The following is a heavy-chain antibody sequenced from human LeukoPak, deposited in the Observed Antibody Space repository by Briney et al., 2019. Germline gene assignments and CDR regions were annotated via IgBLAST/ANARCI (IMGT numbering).Heavy chain of an antibody. CDR2: IYPSGST. V-gene: IGHV4-4*07. CDR1: GGSISSYY. CDR3: ARDLGGDYYDSSGYYLEIPNNWFDP. J-gene: IGHJ5*02. Sequence: SETLSLTCTVSGGSISSYYWSWIRQPAGKGLEWIGRIYPSGSTNYYPSLKSRVTMSVDTSKNQFSLKLSSVTAADTAVYYCARDLGGDYYDSSGYYLEIPNNWFDPSGQGTLVTVSS. D-gene: IGHD3-22*01.